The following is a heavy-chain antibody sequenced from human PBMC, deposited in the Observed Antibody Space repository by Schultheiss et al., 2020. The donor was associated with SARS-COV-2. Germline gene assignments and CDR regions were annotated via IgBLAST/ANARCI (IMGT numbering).Heavy chain of an antibody. CDR1: GFTFSDYY. V-gene: IGHV3-11*03. CDR3: RYSSSWYESTFDY. D-gene: IGHD6-13*01. Sequence: GGSLRLSCAASGFTFSDYYMSWIRQAPGKGLEWVSYISSSSSYTNYADSVKGRFTISRDNAKNSLYLQMNSLRAEDTAVYYCRYSSSWYESTFDYWGQGTLVTVSS. J-gene: IGHJ4*02. CDR2: ISSSSSYT.